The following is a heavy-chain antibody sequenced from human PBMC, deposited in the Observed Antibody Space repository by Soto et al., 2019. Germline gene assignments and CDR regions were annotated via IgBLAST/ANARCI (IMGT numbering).Heavy chain of an antibody. J-gene: IGHJ3*02. CDR3: ARARLRAVYAFDI. CDR2: IYYSGST. Sequence: QVQLQESDAGLVKASQTLSLTCTVSGGSVSSGAYYWTWIRQRPGKGLEWIGYIYYSGSTYYSPSLKSRLSISLDTSKNPFSLRLSSVTAADTAMYYCARARLRAVYAFDIWGQGTMVTVSS. V-gene: IGHV4-31*03. CDR1: GGSVSSGAYY. D-gene: IGHD5-12*01.